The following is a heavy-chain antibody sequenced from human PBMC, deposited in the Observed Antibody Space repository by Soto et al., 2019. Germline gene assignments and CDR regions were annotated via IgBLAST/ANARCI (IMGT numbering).Heavy chain of an antibody. J-gene: IGHJ4*02. D-gene: IGHD2-15*01. CDR1: GGSISSSSYY. CDR3: ARHHGGYCSGGSCYPRATPWYYFDY. CDR2: IYYSGST. Sequence: SETLSLTCTVSGGSISSSSYYWGWIRQPPGKGLEWIGSIYYSGSTYYNPSLKSRVTISVDTSKNQFSLKLSSVTAADTAVYYCARHHGGYCSGGSCYPRATPWYYFDYWGQGTLVTVSS. V-gene: IGHV4-39*01.